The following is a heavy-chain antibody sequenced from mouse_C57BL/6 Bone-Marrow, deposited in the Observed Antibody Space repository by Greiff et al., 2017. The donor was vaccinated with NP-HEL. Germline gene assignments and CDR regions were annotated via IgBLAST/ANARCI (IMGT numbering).Heavy chain of an antibody. D-gene: IGHD1-2*01. J-gene: IGHJ4*01. CDR2: IWRVGST. Sequence: QVHVKQSGPGLVQPSQSLSITCTVSGFSLTSYGVHLVRQSPGKGLEWLGVIWRVGSTDYNAAFMSRLSITKDNSKSQVFFKMNSLQADDTAIYYCAKNRIRRYAMDYWGQGTSVTVSS. CDR1: GFSLTSYG. V-gene: IGHV2-5*01. CDR3: AKNRIRRYAMDY.